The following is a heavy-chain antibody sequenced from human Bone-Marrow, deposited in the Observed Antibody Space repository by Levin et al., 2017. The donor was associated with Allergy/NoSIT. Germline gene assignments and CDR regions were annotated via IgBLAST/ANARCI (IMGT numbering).Heavy chain of an antibody. Sequence: GESLKISCAASGFTFNNFAMHWVRLIPGKGLEWVGVMSFDGSTKYYADSVRGRFTISGDSSKNSVFLQMNSLRAEDAAVYYCAKAHHPLYRYTGKYSFWHIDLWGRGTEVTVSS. CDR3: AKAHHPLYRYTGKYSFWHIDL. V-gene: IGHV3-30-3*01. D-gene: IGHD1-26*01. CDR1: GFTFNNFA. CDR2: MSFDGSTK. J-gene: IGHJ2*01.